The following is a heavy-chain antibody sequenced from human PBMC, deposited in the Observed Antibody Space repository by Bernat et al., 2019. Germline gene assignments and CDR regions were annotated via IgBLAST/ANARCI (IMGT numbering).Heavy chain of an antibody. CDR1: GGSISSSNW. CDR3: ARRDYYGSGSYYNHDAFDI. D-gene: IGHD3-10*01. J-gene: IGHJ3*02. Sequence: QVQLQESGPGLVKPSGTLSLTCAVSGGSISSSNWWSWVRQPPGKGLEWIGEIYHSGSTNYNPSLKSRVTISVDKSKNQFSLKLSSVTAADTAVYYCARRDYYGSGSYYNHDAFDIWGQGTMVTVSS. V-gene: IGHV4-4*02. CDR2: IYHSGST.